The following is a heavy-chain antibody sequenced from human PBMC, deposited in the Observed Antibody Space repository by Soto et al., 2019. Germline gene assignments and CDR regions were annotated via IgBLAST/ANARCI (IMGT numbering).Heavy chain of an antibody. CDR2: ISYDGSNK. Sequence: QVQLVESGGGVVQPGRSLRLSCAASGFTFSSYAMHWVRQAPGKGLEWVAVISYDGSNKYYADSVKGRFTISRDNSKNTLYLERNSLRAGEAAVYYCARGGGGGMPDYWGQGTLVTVSS. V-gene: IGHV3-30-3*01. CDR1: GFTFSSYA. J-gene: IGHJ4*02. D-gene: IGHD3-16*01. CDR3: ARGGGGGMPDY.